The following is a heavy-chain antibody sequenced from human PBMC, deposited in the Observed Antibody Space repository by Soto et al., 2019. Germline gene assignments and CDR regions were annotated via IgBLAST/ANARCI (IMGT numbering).Heavy chain of an antibody. J-gene: IGHJ6*02. Sequence: LRLSCAAPGCSFRRHGMHWVRQAAGKGLGSVASVSYEGSNEYYADSVKGRFTISRDNSNNTLYLEMNNLRAKDTAGNYCEKDSSATLYYHGMDVWGQGTTVTVSS. V-gene: IGHV3-30*18. CDR3: EKDSSATLYYHGMDV. CDR1: GCSFRRHG. CDR2: VSYEGSNE. D-gene: IGHD6-19*01.